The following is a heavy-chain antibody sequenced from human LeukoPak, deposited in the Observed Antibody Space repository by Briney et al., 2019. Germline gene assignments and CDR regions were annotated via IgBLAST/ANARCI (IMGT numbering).Heavy chain of an antibody. J-gene: IGHJ4*02. Sequence: GGSLRLSCAASGFTFSTYNIHWVRQAPGKGLEWVAVISYDGSNKWYADSVKGRFTISRDNSKNMLYLQLSSLRAEDTAVYYCARVNYYDSSGYYSLLGYFDYWGQGTLVTVSS. D-gene: IGHD3-22*01. CDR1: GFTFSTYN. CDR2: ISYDGSNK. CDR3: ARVNYYDSSGYYSLLGYFDY. V-gene: IGHV3-30*04.